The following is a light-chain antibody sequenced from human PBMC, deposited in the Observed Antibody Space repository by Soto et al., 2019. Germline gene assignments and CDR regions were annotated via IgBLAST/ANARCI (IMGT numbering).Light chain of an antibody. J-gene: IGLJ1*01. V-gene: IGLV2-14*03. Sequence: QSVLTQPASVSGSPGQTITISCTGTISDVGSYNYVSWYQQYSGTAPKLIIYDISTRPSGVSDRFSGSKSGNTASLTISGLRAEDEADYYCGSYTASPNYVFGTGTKVTVL. CDR2: DIS. CDR1: ISDVGSYNY. CDR3: GSYTASPNYV.